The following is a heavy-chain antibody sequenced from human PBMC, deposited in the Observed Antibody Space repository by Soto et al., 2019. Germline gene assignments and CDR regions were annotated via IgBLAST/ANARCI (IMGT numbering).Heavy chain of an antibody. CDR2: IKQDGSEK. Sequence: PGRLRTHSCAACGFSISSYSMHWFRQAPGKGLEWVANIKQDGSEKYYVDSVKGRFTISRDNAKNSLSLQMNSLRAEDTAVYYCARDSATPYYYMDVWGKGTTVTVSS. D-gene: IGHD2-2*01. V-gene: IGHV3-7*01. J-gene: IGHJ6*03. CDR1: GFSISSYS. CDR3: ARDSATPYYYMDV.